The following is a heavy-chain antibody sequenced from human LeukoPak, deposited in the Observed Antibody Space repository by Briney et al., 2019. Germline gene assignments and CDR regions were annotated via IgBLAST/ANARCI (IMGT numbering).Heavy chain of an antibody. D-gene: IGHD2-2*01. V-gene: IGHV3-23*01. Sequence: EAGGSLRLSCAASVFTFSSYAMSGVRQSPGKGLEWVSIISGSDGHIYYADSVKGRFTISRDNSKNKLYLQMNSLRAEDTAVYYCARDLDAFWGQGALVTVSS. CDR3: ARDLDAF. J-gene: IGHJ4*02. CDR1: VFTFSSYA. CDR2: ISGSDGHI.